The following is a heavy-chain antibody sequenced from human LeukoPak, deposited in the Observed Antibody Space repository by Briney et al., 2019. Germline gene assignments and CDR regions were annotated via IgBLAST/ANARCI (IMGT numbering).Heavy chain of an antibody. CDR3: ARRYHEDSGYSRRFDY. CDR2: IYHGDSDT. Sequence: GESLKISCEGSGYSFNTYWIGWVRQMPGKGLEWMGIIYHGDSDTRYSPSFQGQVTISADKSISTAYLQWSSLKTSDTAMYYCARRYHEDSGYSRRFDYWGQGTLVTVSS. J-gene: IGHJ4*02. V-gene: IGHV5-51*01. D-gene: IGHD3-22*01. CDR1: GYSFNTYW.